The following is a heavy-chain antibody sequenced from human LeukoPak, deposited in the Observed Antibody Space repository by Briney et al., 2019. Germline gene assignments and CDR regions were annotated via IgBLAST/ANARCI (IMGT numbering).Heavy chain of an antibody. Sequence: GSLRLSCAASGFTFDDYAMHWVRQAPGKGLEWVSGINWNGGSTGYADSVKGRFTISRDNAKNSLYLQMNSLRAEDTALYYCARDVPAYCGGDCYYGHDYWGQGTLVTVSS. CDR3: ARDVPAYCGGDCYYGHDY. CDR1: GFTFDDYA. CDR2: INWNGGST. D-gene: IGHD2-21*02. J-gene: IGHJ4*02. V-gene: IGHV3-20*04.